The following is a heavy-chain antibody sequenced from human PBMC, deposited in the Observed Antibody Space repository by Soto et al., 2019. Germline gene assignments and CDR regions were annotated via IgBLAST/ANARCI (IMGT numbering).Heavy chain of an antibody. CDR1: GYIFSDYG. D-gene: IGHD1-26*01. CDR2: ISVSNGNT. Sequence: ASVKVSCQGSGYIFSDYGINWVRQAPGQGLEWMGWISVSNGNTKYAPNFQDRVTMTRDTSTGTAYLDLRSLRSDDTAMYYCARDRGPREPTYDAFEIWGQGTMVTVSS. J-gene: IGHJ3*02. V-gene: IGHV1-18*01. CDR3: ARDRGPREPTYDAFEI.